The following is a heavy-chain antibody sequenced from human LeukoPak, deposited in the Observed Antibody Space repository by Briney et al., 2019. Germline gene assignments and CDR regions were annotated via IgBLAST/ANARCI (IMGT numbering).Heavy chain of an antibody. D-gene: IGHD6-19*01. CDR3: ARDSIPVSVYFDH. V-gene: IGHV3-74*01. CDR2: INSDGSGP. J-gene: IGHJ4*02. Sequence: GGTLSLSCAASGFTFSNHWMHWVRQAPGKGLVWVLRINSDGSGPSYADSVKGRFTISRDNAKNALYLQMNSLRAEDTALYYCARDSIPVSVYFDHWGQGALVTVSS. CDR1: GFTFSNHW.